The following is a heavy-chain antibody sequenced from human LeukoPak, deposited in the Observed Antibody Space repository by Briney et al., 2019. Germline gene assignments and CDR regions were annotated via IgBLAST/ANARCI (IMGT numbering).Heavy chain of an antibody. D-gene: IGHD2-2*01. CDR1: GFTFSSYS. Sequence: PGGSLRLSCAASGFTFSSYSMNWVRQAPGKGLAWVSYISSSSSYIYYADSVKGRFTISRDNAKNSLYLQMNSLRAEDTAVYYCARPGCGEYQLLDYWGQGTLVTVSS. J-gene: IGHJ4*02. V-gene: IGHV3-21*01. CDR3: ARPGCGEYQLLDY. CDR2: ISSSSSYI.